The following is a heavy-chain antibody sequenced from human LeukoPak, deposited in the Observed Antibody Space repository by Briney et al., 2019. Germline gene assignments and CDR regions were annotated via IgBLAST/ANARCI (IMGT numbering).Heavy chain of an antibody. D-gene: IGHD6-6*01. CDR3: TTFPRWSSSSYYMDV. V-gene: IGHV3-48*03. J-gene: IGHJ6*03. Sequence: GGSLRLSCAASGFTFSSYEMNWVRQAPGKGLEWVSYISSSGSTIYYADSVKGRFTISRDNAKNSLYLQMNSLKTEDTAVYYCTTFPRWSSSSYYMDVWGKGTTVTVSS. CDR1: GFTFSSYE. CDR2: ISSSGSTI.